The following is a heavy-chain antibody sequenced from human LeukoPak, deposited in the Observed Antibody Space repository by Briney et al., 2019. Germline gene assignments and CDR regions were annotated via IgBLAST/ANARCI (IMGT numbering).Heavy chain of an antibody. CDR3: ASWDGTVGGFDY. D-gene: IGHD1-7*01. CDR2: IYTSGST. Sequence: KPSETLSLTCTVSGGSISSYYWSWIRQPPGKGLEWIGYIYTSGSTNYNPSLKSRVTMSVDTSKNQFPLKLSSVTAADTAVYYCASWDGTVGGFDYWGQGTLVTVSS. CDR1: GGSISSYY. V-gene: IGHV4-4*09. J-gene: IGHJ4*02.